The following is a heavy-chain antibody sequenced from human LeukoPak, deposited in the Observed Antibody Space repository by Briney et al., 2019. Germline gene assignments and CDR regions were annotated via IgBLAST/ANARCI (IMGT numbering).Heavy chain of an antibody. J-gene: IGHJ4*02. Sequence: GGSLRLSCAASGFTFSSYSMNWVRQAPGKGLEWVSYISSSSNTIHYADSVKGRFTISRDNAKNSLYLQMNSLRAEDTAVYYCARSRSGNFFGDWGQGTLVTVSS. CDR3: ARSRSGNFFGD. D-gene: IGHD3-3*01. V-gene: IGHV3-48*01. CDR1: GFTFSSYS. CDR2: ISSSSNTI.